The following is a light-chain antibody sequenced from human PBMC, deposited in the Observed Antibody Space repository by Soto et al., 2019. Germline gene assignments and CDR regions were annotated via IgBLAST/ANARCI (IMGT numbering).Light chain of an antibody. CDR2: GAS. J-gene: IGKJ1*01. CDR3: QHYGSSPRT. Sequence: ESGWTQSPGTLSLSHGERATLSCRASQSVSSTYLAWYQQKRGQAPRLLIYGASSRATGIPDRFRGSGSGTDFTLTISRLEPEDFAVYYCQHYGSSPRTFGQGTIVDIK. V-gene: IGKV3-20*01. CDR1: QSVSSTY.